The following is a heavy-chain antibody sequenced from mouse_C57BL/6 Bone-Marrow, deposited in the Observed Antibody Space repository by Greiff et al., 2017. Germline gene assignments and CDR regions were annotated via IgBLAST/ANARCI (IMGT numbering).Heavy chain of an antibody. CDR3: TQFIKGY. CDR2: IRHKANNHAT. V-gene: IGHV6-6*01. CDR1: GFTFSDAW. Sequence: EVKLEESGGGLVQPGGSMKLSCAASGFTFSDAWMDWVRQSPEKGLEWVAEIRHKANNHATYYAESVKGRFTISRDDSKRSVYLQMNSLRAEDTGIYYCTQFIKGYWGQGTTLTVSS. D-gene: IGHD1-1*01. J-gene: IGHJ2*01.